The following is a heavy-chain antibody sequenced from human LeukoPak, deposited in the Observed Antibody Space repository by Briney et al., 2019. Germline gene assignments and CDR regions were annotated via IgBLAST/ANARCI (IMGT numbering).Heavy chain of an antibody. D-gene: IGHD5-12*01. CDR3: AKDWKPDSGYDFDY. CDR2: ISASYTT. J-gene: IGHJ4*02. V-gene: IGHV3-23*01. Sequence: GSLRLSCAASGFIFSNYAMNWVRRAPGKGLEWVAFISASYTTEYADSAKGRFTISRDNSKNTLYLEMNNLRAEDTAIYYCAKDWKPDSGYDFDYWGQGTRVAVSS. CDR1: GFIFSNYA.